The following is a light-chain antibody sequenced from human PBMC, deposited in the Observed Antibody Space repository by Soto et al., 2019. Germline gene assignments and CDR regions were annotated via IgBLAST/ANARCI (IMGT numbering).Light chain of an antibody. V-gene: IGLV2-8*01. CDR2: EVS. J-gene: IGLJ3*02. CDR1: SSDVGGYNY. Sequence: QSVLTQPPSASGSPGQSVTISCTGTSSDVGGYNYVSWYQQQPGKAPKLLIYEVSNRPSGVPDRFSGSKYGNTASLTASGLQADEEDEYYCSSYAGSNLNCVFGGGTQVTVL. CDR3: SSYAGSNLNCV.